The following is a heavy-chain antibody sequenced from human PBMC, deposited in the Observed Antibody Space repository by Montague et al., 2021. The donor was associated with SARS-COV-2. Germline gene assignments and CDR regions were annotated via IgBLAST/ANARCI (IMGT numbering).Heavy chain of an antibody. J-gene: IGHJ3*02. V-gene: IGHV4-39*01. Sequence: SETLSLTCTVSGGSISSSSYYWGWIRQPPGQQLEWIGCIYYSGSTYYNPSIKSRVTISADTSKNKFSLKLSSVTAAATSVYYYARFPPSYYYDSKAAPATPDAFDIWGQGTTVTVSS. D-gene: IGHD3-22*01. CDR1: GGSISSSSYY. CDR2: IYYSGST. CDR3: ARFPPSYYYDSKAAPATPDAFDI.